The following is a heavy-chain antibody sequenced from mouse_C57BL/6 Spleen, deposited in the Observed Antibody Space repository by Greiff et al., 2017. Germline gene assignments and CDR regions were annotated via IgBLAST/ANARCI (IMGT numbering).Heavy chain of an antibody. V-gene: IGHV1-42*01. D-gene: IGHD1-1*01. Sequence: EVQGVESGPELVKPGASVKISCKASGYSFTGYYMNWVKQSPEKSLEWIGEINPSTGGTTYNQKFKAKATLTVDKSSSTAYMQLKSLTSEDSAVYYCVYGSSYVGFAYWGQGTLVTVSA. CDR1: GYSFTGYY. J-gene: IGHJ3*01. CDR2: INPSTGGT. CDR3: VYGSSYVGFAY.